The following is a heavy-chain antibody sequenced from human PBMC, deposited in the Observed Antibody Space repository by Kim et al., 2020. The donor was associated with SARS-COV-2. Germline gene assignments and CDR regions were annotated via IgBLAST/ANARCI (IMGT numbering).Heavy chain of an antibody. Sequence: GGSLRLSCAASGFTFSNYWMSWVRQAPGKGPEWVANIKSDGSEKHYVDSVKGRFTISRDNAKNSLDLQMDSLRAKDTAVYYCARYLHGAASYYSPGFEYWGQGTLVTVSS. CDR3: ARYLHGAASYYSPGFEY. CDR2: IKSDGSEK. J-gene: IGHJ4*02. D-gene: IGHD3-10*01. V-gene: IGHV3-7*01. CDR1: GFTFSNYW.